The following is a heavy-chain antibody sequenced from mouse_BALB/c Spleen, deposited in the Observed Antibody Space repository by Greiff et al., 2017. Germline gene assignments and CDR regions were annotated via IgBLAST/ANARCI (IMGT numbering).Heavy chain of an antibody. CDR3: TYGNYAY. CDR2: INPSNGGT. V-gene: IGHV1S16*01. D-gene: IGHD2-1*01. CDR1: GYAFSSYW. J-gene: IGHJ3*01. Sequence: VQLQQSGAELVRPGSSVKISCKASGYAFSSYWMNWVKQRPGQGLEWIGGINPSNGGTNFNEKFKSKATLTVDKSSSTAYMQLSSLTSEDSAVYYCTYGNYAYWGQGTLVTVSA.